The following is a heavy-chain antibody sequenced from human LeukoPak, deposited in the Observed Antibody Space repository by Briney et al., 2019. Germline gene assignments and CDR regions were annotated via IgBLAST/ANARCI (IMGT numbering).Heavy chain of an antibody. D-gene: IGHD2-21*02. J-gene: IGHJ4*02. CDR1: GFTFSSYG. CDR3: AKDCGGDCYLDY. Sequence: GGSLRLSCAASGFTFSSYGMHWVRQAPGKGLEWVAVITYDGGNKYYADSVKGRFTISRDNSKNTLYLQMNSLRAEDTAVYYCAKDCGGDCYLDYWGQGTLVTVSS. CDR2: ITYDGGNK. V-gene: IGHV3-30*18.